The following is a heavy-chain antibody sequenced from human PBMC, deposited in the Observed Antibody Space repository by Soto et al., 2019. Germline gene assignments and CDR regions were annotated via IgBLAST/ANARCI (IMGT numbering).Heavy chain of an antibody. J-gene: IGHJ6*04. D-gene: IGHD2-2*01. CDR1: GFTFDDYT. Sequence: EVQLVESGGVVVQPGGSLRLSCAASGFTFDDYTMHWVRQAPGKGLEWVSLISWDGGSTYYADSVKGRFTISRDNSKNSLYLQMNSRRTEDTALYYCAKGRSTSYYYYYGMDVWGEGTKVTVAA. CDR2: ISWDGGST. V-gene: IGHV3-43*01. CDR3: AKGRSTSYYYYYGMDV.